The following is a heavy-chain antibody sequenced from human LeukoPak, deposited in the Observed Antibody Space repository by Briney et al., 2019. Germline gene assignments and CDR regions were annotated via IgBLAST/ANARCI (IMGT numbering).Heavy chain of an antibody. J-gene: IGHJ6*02. D-gene: IGHD6-19*01. CDR1: GFTFSSYA. Sequence: GGSLRLSCAASGFTFSSYAMSWVRQAPGKGLEWVSAISGSGGSTYYADPVKGRFTISRDNSKNTLYLQMNSLRAEDTAVYYCATAQWPQRGYYGMDVWGQGTTVTVSS. CDR2: ISGSGGST. CDR3: ATAQWPQRGYYGMDV. V-gene: IGHV3-23*01.